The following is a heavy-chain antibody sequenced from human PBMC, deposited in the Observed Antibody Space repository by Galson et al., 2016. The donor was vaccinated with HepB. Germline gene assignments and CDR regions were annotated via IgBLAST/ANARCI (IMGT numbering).Heavy chain of an antibody. V-gene: IGHV3-30*18. CDR2: ISYDGSNK. CDR1: GFTFSSYG. CDR3: AKEQEYQPLDV. J-gene: IGHJ6*02. D-gene: IGHD2-2*01. Sequence: SLRLSCAASGFTFSSYGMHWVRQAPGKGLEWVAVISYDGSNKYYADSVKGRFTISRDNSKNTLYLQMNSLRAEDTAVYYCAKEQEYQPLDVWGQGTTVTVSS.